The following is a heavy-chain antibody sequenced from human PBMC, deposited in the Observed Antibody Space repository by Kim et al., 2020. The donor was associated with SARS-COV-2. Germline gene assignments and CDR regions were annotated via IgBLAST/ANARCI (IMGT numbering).Heavy chain of an antibody. CDR1: GDSISGYY. Sequence: SETLSLTCTVSGDSISGYYWSWIRRPPGKGLEWIGYVQYTGTTNYNPSLESRVTISVDTSKNQFSLRLTSVTSADPAVFYCGARELTGYYDIWGQG. CDR3: GARELTGYYDI. D-gene: IGHD3-9*01. J-gene: IGHJ4*02. CDR2: VQYTGTT. V-gene: IGHV4-59*01.